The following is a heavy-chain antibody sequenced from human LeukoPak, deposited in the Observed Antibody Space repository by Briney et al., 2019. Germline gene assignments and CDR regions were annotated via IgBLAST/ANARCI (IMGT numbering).Heavy chain of an antibody. J-gene: IGHJ5*02. Sequence: SETLSLTCTVSGGSISSYYWSWIRQPAGKGLEWIGRIYTSGNTNYNPSLKSRVTMSVDTSKNQFSLKLSSVTAADTAVYYCAKATVDTAMVFWFDPWGQGTLVTVSS. D-gene: IGHD5-18*01. CDR3: AKATVDTAMVFWFDP. CDR2: IYTSGNT. CDR1: GGSISSYY. V-gene: IGHV4-4*07.